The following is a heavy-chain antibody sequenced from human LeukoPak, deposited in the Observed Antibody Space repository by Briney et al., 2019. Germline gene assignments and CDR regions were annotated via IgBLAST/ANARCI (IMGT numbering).Heavy chain of an antibody. V-gene: IGHV4-39*07. D-gene: IGHD3-10*01. J-gene: IGHJ4*02. CDR1: GDSFSSVTDY. CDR3: AGDENAYGSGSYFPY. CDR2: GDYSGGT. Sequence: SETLSLTCTVSGDSFSSVTDYWAWIRQPPGKGLEWIASGDYSGGTYYNPSLESRVAISADMSKNQFSLKLTSVTGADTAVYYCAGDENAYGSGSYFPYWGQGTLVTVSS.